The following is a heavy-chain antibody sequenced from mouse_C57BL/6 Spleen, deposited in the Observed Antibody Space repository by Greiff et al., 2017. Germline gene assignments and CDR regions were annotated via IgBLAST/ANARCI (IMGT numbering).Heavy chain of an antibody. D-gene: IGHD1-1*01. J-gene: IGHJ1*03. CDR2: ISDGGSYT. Sequence: EVMLVESGGGLVKPGGSLKLSCAASGFTFSSYAMSWVRQTPEKRLEWVATISDGGSYTYYPDNVKGRFTISRDNAKNNLYLQMSHLKSEDTAMYYCARGYYGSSYGGSWYFDVWGTGTTVTVSS. CDR3: ARGYYGSSYGGSWYFDV. CDR1: GFTFSSYA. V-gene: IGHV5-4*03.